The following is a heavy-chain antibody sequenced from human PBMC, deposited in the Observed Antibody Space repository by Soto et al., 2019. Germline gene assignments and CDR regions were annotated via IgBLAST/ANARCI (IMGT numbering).Heavy chain of an antibody. J-gene: IGHJ4*02. V-gene: IGHV3-23*01. CDR3: AKDRTVVVVAATHFDY. CDR1: GFTFSSYA. D-gene: IGHD2-15*01. Sequence: GGSLRLSCAASGFTFSSYAMSWVRQAPGKGLEWVSAISGSGGSTYYADSVKGRFTISRDNSKNTLYLQMNSLRAEDTAVYYCAKDRTVVVVAATHFDYWGQGTLVTVSS. CDR2: ISGSGGST.